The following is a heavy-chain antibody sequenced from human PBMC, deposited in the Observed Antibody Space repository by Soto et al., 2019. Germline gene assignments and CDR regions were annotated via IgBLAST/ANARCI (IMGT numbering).Heavy chain of an antibody. Sequence: PGGSLRLSCAASGFTFSSYAMSWVRQAPGKGLEWVSAISGSGGSTYYADSAKGRFTISRDNSKNTLYLQMNSLRAEDTAVYYCAKAYGDTEYYYYYMDVWGKGTTVTVSS. CDR2: ISGSGGST. V-gene: IGHV3-23*01. D-gene: IGHD4-17*01. CDR1: GFTFSSYA. CDR3: AKAYGDTEYYYYYMDV. J-gene: IGHJ6*03.